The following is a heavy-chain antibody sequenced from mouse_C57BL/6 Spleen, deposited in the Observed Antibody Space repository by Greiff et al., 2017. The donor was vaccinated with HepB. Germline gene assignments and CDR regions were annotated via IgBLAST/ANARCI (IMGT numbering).Heavy chain of an antibody. V-gene: IGHV1-55*01. J-gene: IGHJ2*01. CDR2: IYPGSGST. Sequence: VQLKESGAELVKPGASVKMSCKASGYTFTSYWITWVKQRPGQGLEWIGDIYPGSGSTNYNEKFKSKATLTVDTSSSTAYMQLSSLTSEDSAVYYCARRDDGYDYWGQGTTLTVSS. CDR1: GYTFTSYW. CDR3: ARRDDGYDY. D-gene: IGHD2-3*01.